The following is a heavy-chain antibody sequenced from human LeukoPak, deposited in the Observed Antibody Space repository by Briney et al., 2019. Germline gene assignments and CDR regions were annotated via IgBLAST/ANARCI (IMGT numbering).Heavy chain of an antibody. V-gene: IGHV3-21*01. CDR1: GFTFSSYS. CDR2: ISSSSSYI. J-gene: IGHJ4*02. D-gene: IGHD5-12*01. CDR3: ARDRTRDGYNGFDS. Sequence: GGSLRLSCAASGFTFSSYSMNWVRQAPGKGLEWVSSISSSSSYIYYADSVKGRFTISRDNARNSLYLQMISLRAEDTAVYYCARDRTRDGYNGFDSWGQGTLVTVSS.